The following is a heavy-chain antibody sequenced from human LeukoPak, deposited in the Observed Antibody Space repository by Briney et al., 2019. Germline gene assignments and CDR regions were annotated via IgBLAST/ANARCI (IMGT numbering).Heavy chain of an antibody. D-gene: IGHD3-10*01. CDR1: GFTFSSYS. CDR2: ISSSSSYI. J-gene: IGHJ6*02. V-gene: IGHV3-21*01. Sequence: PGGSLRLSCAASGFTFSSYSMNWVRQAPGKGLEWVSSISSSSSYIYYADSVKGRFTISRDNAKNSLYLQMNSLRAEDTAVYYCARDRFTMLPGGMDVWGQGTTVTVSS. CDR3: ARDRFTMLPGGMDV.